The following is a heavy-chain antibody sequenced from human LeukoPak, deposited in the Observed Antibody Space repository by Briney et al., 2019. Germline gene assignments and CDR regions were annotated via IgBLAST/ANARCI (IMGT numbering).Heavy chain of an antibody. D-gene: IGHD3-10*01. CDR2: IYYSGNT. CDR3: ARGILFRGLPFDY. J-gene: IGHJ4*02. Sequence: KPSETLSLTCTVSGASISTYYWSWVRQPPGKGLEWIGYIYYSGNTNYNPSLKSRVTISVDTSKNQLSLRLNSVTAADTAVYYCARGILFRGLPFDYWGQGTLVTVSS. V-gene: IGHV4-59*01. CDR1: GASISTYY.